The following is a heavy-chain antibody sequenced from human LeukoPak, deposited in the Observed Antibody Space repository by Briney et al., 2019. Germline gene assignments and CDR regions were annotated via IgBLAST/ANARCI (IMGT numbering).Heavy chain of an antibody. V-gene: IGHV4-4*07. D-gene: IGHD3-9*01. CDR2: IYTSGST. Sequence: SETLSLTCTVSGGSISTYYWSWIRQPAGKGLEWIGRIYTSGSTNYNPSLKSRVTISVDTSKNQFSLKLSSVTAADTAVYYCARDYYNILTGYSAFDIWGQGTMVTVSS. J-gene: IGHJ3*02. CDR1: GGSISTYY. CDR3: ARDYYNILTGYSAFDI.